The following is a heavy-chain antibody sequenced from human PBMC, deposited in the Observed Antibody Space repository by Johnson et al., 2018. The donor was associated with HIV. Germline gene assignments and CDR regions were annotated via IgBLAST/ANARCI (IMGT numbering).Heavy chain of an antibody. CDR1: GFTFGDYY. V-gene: IGHV3-11*04. J-gene: IGHJ3*02. CDR3: ARNADWGTGGDAFDI. Sequence: QVQLVESGGGLVKPGGSLRLSCAASGFTFGDYYMSWIRQAPGKGLEWVSYISSWGGSIYYADSVKGRFTISRDNSKNTLYLQMSSLRAEDTAVYYCARNADWGTGGDAFDIWGQGTRVTVSS. D-gene: IGHD7-27*01. CDR2: ISSWGGSI.